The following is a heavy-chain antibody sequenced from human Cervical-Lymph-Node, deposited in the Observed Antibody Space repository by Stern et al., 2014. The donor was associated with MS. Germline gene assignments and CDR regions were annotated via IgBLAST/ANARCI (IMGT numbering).Heavy chain of an antibody. D-gene: IGHD6-13*01. CDR2: IYYSGST. Sequence: QLQLQESGPGLVKPSQTLSLTCTVSGGSISSGGYYWSWIRQHPGKGLEWIGYIYYSGSTYYNPSLKSRVTISVDTSKNQFSLKLSSVTAADTAVYYCARDTMIAAAAWAFDIWGQGTMVTVSS. CDR3: ARDTMIAAAAWAFDI. CDR1: GGSISSGGYY. V-gene: IGHV4-31*03. J-gene: IGHJ3*02.